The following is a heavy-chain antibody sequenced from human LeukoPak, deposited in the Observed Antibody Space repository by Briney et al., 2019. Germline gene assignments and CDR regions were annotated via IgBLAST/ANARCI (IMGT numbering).Heavy chain of an antibody. CDR2: ISSSGSTI. CDR1: GFTFSSYE. J-gene: IGHJ4*02. D-gene: IGHD1-26*01. CDR3: ARESRVGATDY. Sequence: PGGSLTLSCAASGFTFSSYEMNWVRQAPGKGLEWVSYISSSGSTIYYADSVKGRFTISRDNAKNSLYLQMNSLRAEDTAVYYCARESRVGATDYWGQGTLVTVSS. V-gene: IGHV3-48*03.